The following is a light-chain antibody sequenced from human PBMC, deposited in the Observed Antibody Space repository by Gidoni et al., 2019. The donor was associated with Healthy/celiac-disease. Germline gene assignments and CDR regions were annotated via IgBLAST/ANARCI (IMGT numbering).Light chain of an antibody. J-gene: IGKJ4*01. Sequence: EIVLTQSTGTLSLSPGERATLSCRASQSVSSSYLAWYQQKPGQAPRLLIYGASSRATGIPDRFSGSGSGTDFTLTISRLEPEDFAVYYCQQYGRSPLTFXGXTKVEI. CDR3: QQYGRSPLT. CDR2: GAS. CDR1: QSVSSSY. V-gene: IGKV3-20*01.